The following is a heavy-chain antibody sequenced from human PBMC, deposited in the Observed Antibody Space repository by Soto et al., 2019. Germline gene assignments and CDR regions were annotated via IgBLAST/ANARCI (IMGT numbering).Heavy chain of an antibody. CDR1: GDSFNDYY. CDR3: ARESGGCTATLGDYYFYMDV. CDR2: INPNGGVT. J-gene: IGHJ6*03. D-gene: IGHD1-26*01. V-gene: IGHV1-2*04. Sequence: QVQLVQSGAEVRKPGASVTVSCRSSGDSFNDYYIHWVRQAPGQGFEWMGWINPNGGVTEYAQKFQGWVTMTRDTSIRTVYMQLSRLRSDDTAVYYCARESGGCTATLGDYYFYMDVWGTWTAVTVSS.